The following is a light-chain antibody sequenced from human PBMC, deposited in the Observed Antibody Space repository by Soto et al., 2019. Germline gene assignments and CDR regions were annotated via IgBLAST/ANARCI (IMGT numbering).Light chain of an antibody. CDR2: AAS. V-gene: IGKV1-27*01. CDR3: QKYSSVPV. J-gene: IGKJ3*01. Sequence: DIQMTQSPTSLSASVGDRVTITCRASQGIRNCVAWYQQKPGKAPKLLIYAASTLQSGVPSRFSGSGSGTDFTLTINSRQPEDVATYSCQKYSSVPVFGPGTKVEIK. CDR1: QGIRNC.